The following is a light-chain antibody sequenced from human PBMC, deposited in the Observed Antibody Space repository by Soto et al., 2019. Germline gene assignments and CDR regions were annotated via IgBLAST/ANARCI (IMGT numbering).Light chain of an antibody. CDR2: AAS. CDR3: QKYNSAPLT. J-gene: IGKJ4*01. Sequence: DIQMTQSPSTLSASVGDRVTITCRASQSISSWLAWYQQKPGKSPKLLIYAASTLQSGVPSRFSGSGSGTDFTLTINSLQPEDIATYYCQKYNSAPLTFGGGTKVDIK. V-gene: IGKV1-27*01. CDR1: QSISSW.